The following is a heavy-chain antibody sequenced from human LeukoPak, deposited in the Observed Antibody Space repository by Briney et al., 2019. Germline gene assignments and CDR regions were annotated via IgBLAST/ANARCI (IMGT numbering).Heavy chain of an antibody. CDR1: GFTFSSYW. D-gene: IGHD2-2*03. Sequence: GGSLRLSCAASGFTFSSYWMYWVRRAPGKGLVWVSRINSDGSSTSYADSVKGRVTISRDNAKNTLYLQMNSLRAEDTAVYYCAKDGYCSSSTCRLFDYWGQGTLVTVSS. CDR3: AKDGYCSSSTCRLFDY. CDR2: INSDGSST. V-gene: IGHV3-74*01. J-gene: IGHJ4*02.